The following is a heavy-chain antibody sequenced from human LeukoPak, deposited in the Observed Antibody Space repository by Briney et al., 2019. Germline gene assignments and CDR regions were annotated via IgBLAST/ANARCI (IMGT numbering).Heavy chain of an antibody. J-gene: IGHJ5*02. CDR2: IYHGGTT. D-gene: IGHD3-10*01. CDR1: GGSISSGDNS. CDR3: ARHYGP. Sequence: SQTLSLTCAVSGGSISSGDNSWNWIRQPPGKGLEWIGYIYHGGTTYYNPSLKSRVTISVDTSKNQFSLKLNSVTAADTAVYYCARHYGPRGQGTLVTVSS. V-gene: IGHV4-30-2*03.